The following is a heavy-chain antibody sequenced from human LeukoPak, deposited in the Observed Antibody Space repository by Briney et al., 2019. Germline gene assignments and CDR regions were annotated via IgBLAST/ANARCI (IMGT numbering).Heavy chain of an antibody. J-gene: IGHJ6*03. CDR2: ISSSSSYI. Sequence: PGGSLRLSCAASGFTFSSCSMNWVRQAPGKGLEWVSSISSSSSYIYYADSVKGRFTISRDNAKNSLYLQMNSLRAEDTAVYYCARAPSDYGDYVYYYYYMDVWGKGTTVTVSS. CDR1: GFTFSSCS. V-gene: IGHV3-21*01. CDR3: ARAPSDYGDYVYYYYYMDV. D-gene: IGHD4-17*01.